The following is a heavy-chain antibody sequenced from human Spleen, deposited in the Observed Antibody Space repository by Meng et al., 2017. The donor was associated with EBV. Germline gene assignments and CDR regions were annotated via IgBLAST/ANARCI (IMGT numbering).Heavy chain of an antibody. Sequence: QVHLVQSGVEVKKPGASVKVSCKTSGYTFTTYGISWVRQAPGHGLEWMGWISGYNGDTNYAQKFQGRVTMTTDTSTSTAYMELRSLRSDDTAVYYCAKYHGLDYWGQGTLVTVSS. D-gene: IGHD5-24*01. J-gene: IGHJ4*02. V-gene: IGHV1-18*01. CDR1: GYTFTTYG. CDR2: ISGYNGDT. CDR3: AKYHGLDY.